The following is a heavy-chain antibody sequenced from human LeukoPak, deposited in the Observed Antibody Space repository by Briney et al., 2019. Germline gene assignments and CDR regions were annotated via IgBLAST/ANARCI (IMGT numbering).Heavy chain of an antibody. CDR3: ARDSAACDY. D-gene: IGHD2-15*01. J-gene: IGHJ4*02. CDR2: IYTSGST. V-gene: IGHV4-61*02. Sequence: SETLSLTCTASGGSISSGSYYWSWIRQPAGKGLEWIGRIYTSGSTNYNPSLKSRVTISVDTSKNQFSLKLSSVTAADTAVYYCARDSAACDYWGQGTLVTVSS. CDR1: GGSISSGSYY.